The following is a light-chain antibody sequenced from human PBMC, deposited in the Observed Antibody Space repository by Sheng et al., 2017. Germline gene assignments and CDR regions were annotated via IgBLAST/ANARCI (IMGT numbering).Light chain of an antibody. Sequence: SYELTQAPSVSVSPGQDSQHLLLWRKMGDKYACWYQQKPGQSPVLIIYQDTKRPPQGSXSDSLAPTLGTQATLTISGTQAMDEADYYCQAWDSSTGGCSFGGGTKLTVL. CDR3: QAWDSSTGGCS. V-gene: IGLV3-1*01. CDR2: QDT. CDR1: MGDKY. J-gene: IGLJ3*02.